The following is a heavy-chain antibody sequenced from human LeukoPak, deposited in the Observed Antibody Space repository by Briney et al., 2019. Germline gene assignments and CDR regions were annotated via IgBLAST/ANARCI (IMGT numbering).Heavy chain of an antibody. CDR2: INHSGST. V-gene: IGHV4-34*01. CDR1: RGSFGGYY. Sequence: SETLSLTCAVYRGSFGGYYRSWIRQPPGKGLEWIGEINHSGSTKYNPSLKSRVTISVDTSKNHFSLNLSSVTAADTAVYYCAIGRWLAPTGDYWGQGTLVTVSS. D-gene: IGHD6-19*01. CDR3: AIGRWLAPTGDY. J-gene: IGHJ4*02.